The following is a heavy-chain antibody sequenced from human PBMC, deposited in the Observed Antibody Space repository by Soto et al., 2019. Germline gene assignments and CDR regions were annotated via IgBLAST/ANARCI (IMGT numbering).Heavy chain of an antibody. D-gene: IGHD6-13*01. CDR2: INAGNGNT. CDR3: ARDSSSWSKNPPHY. V-gene: IGHV1-3*01. CDR1: GYTFTSYA. Sequence: QVQLVQSGAEVKKPGASVKVSCKASGYTFTSYAMHWVRQAPGQRLEWMGWINAGNGNTKYSQKFQGRGTITRDTSASTAYMELSSLRSEDTAVYYCARDSSSWSKNPPHYWGQGTLVTVSS. J-gene: IGHJ4*02.